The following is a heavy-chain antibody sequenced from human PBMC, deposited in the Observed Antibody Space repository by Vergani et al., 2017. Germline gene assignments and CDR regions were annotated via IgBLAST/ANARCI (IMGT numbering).Heavy chain of an antibody. Sequence: EVQLLESGGGLVQPGGSLRLSCAASGFTFSSYAMSWVRQAPGKGLEWVSAISGSVGSTYYADSVKGRFTISRDNAKTTLYLQMNSLRAEDAAVYYCAKDHTDSGSYYGAGFDPWGQGTLVTVSS. D-gene: IGHD1-26*01. CDR1: GFTFSSYA. CDR2: ISGSVGST. J-gene: IGHJ5*02. CDR3: AKDHTDSGSYYGAGFDP. V-gene: IGHV3-23*01.